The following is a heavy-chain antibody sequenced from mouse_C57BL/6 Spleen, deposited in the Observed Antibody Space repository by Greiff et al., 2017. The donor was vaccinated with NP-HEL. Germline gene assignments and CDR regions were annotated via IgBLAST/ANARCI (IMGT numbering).Heavy chain of an antibody. J-gene: IGHJ4*01. CDR1: GYTFTSYW. D-gene: IGHD2-2*01. V-gene: IGHV1-55*01. Sequence: QVQLQQPGAELVKPGASVKMSCKASGYTFTSYWITWVKQRPGQGLEWIGDIYPGSGSTNYNEKFKSKATLTVDTASSTAYMQLSSLTSEDSAVYYCARRNGYYYAMDYWGQGTSVTVSS. CDR3: ARRNGYYYAMDY. CDR2: IYPGSGST.